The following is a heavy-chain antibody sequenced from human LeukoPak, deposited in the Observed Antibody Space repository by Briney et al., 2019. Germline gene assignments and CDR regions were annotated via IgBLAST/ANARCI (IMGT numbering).Heavy chain of an antibody. Sequence: SETLSLTCAVYGGSFSGYYWSWIRQPPGRGLEWIGEINHSGSTNYNPSLKSRVTISVDTSKNQFSLKLSSVTAADTAVYYCARDAVYGSGSYYTDAFDIWGQGTMVTVSS. CDR2: INHSGST. CDR3: ARDAVYGSGSYYTDAFDI. CDR1: GGSFSGYY. J-gene: IGHJ3*02. V-gene: IGHV4-34*01. D-gene: IGHD3-10*01.